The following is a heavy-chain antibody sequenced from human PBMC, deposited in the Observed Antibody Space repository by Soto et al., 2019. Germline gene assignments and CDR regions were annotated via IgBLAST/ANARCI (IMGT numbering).Heavy chain of an antibody. CDR2: INPATGAA. CDR3: ARGGGVGVAGSAAFDM. Sequence: QLHLVQSGAVVKKPGASVTVSCSASGYPVTAYYMHWVRQAPGRGLEWMGGINPATGAAKYTQTFQGMVTMTRGTSTSTVVMELSGLTSGDTGVFSGARGGGVGVAGSAAFDMWGQGTLVTVSS. D-gene: IGHD3-3*01. V-gene: IGHV1-2*02. J-gene: IGHJ3*02. CDR1: GYPVTAYY.